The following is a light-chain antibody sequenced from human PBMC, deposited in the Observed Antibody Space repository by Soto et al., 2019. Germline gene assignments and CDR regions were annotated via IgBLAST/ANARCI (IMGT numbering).Light chain of an antibody. CDR1: QGVVNY. J-gene: IGKJ2*01. Sequence: IHLTQSPSSLSASVGDEVTITCRTSQGVVNYLNWYQHSSGQAPKILIFDTSSLSRGVPPRFSGSGSGSLFTLTIVSLQPEDFATYYCQQSYDPPYTFGQGT. CDR3: QQSYDPPYT. V-gene: IGKV1-39*01. CDR2: DTS.